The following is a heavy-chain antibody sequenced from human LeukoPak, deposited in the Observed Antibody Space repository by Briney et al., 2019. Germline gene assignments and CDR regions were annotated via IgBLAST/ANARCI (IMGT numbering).Heavy chain of an antibody. CDR1: GFVFSDYG. CDR3: AKNMKIRGIMSIDY. V-gene: IGHV3-30*02. Sequence: GGSLRLSCATSGFVFSDYGIHWVRQAPGKGLEWVAFIRYDGSDPNYPDSVKGRFTISRDNSKNMVQLQMNSLRVEDTAVYYCAKNMKIRGIMSIDYWGQGTLVTVSS. J-gene: IGHJ4*02. CDR2: IRYDGSDP. D-gene: IGHD3-10*01.